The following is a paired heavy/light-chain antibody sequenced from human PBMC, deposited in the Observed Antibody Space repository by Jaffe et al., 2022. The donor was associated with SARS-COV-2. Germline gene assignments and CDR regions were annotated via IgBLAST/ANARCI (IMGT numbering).Heavy chain of an antibody. CDR1: GDSISAYY. CDR2: IHSSGSI. J-gene: IGHJ5*02. Sequence: QVQLQEAGPGLVKPSETLSLTCTVSGDSISAYYWSWIRQPPERGLEWIAFIHSSGSIKYSPSLKDRATISLDMSKNQLSLQLTSVTTADTAIYYCARHYGSGTYPLDPWGQGTLVTVSP. V-gene: IGHV4-59*01. CDR3: ARHYGSGTYPLDP. D-gene: IGHD3-10*01.
Light chain of an antibody. V-gene: IGKV2-28*01. J-gene: IGKJ2*01. CDR2: LGS. CDR3: MQAQQDPRT. Sequence: DIVMTQSPLSLPVTPGEPASISCRSSQSLLRSNGYNYLDWYLQKPGQSPQLLIYLGSSRASGVPDRFSGSGSGTDFTLKISRVEAEDVGVYYCMQAQQDPRTFGQGTKLEIK. CDR1: QSLLRSNGYNY.